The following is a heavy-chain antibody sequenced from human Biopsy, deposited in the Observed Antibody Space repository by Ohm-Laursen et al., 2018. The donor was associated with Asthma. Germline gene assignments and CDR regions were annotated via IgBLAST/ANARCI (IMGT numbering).Heavy chain of an antibody. CDR3: ARGYSGSDRIVYYYSGLEV. CDR2: IIPIFGTS. J-gene: IGHJ6*02. D-gene: IGHD5-12*01. Sequence: GASVKVSRKASGGTFSSNSINWVRQAPRQGLEWMGGIIPIFGTSNYAQKFQGRVTFTADESTSTAYMELSSLSSEDTAVYYCARGYSGSDRIVYYYSGLEVWGQGTTVTVSS. CDR1: GGTFSSNS. V-gene: IGHV1-69*13.